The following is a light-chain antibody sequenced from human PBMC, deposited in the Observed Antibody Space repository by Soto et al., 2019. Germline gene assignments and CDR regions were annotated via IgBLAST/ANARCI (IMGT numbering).Light chain of an antibody. CDR1: QGISSA. Sequence: ALQLTQSPSSLSSSLGDSVTITCRASQGISSALAWYQQKPGKAPKLLIYDASSLESGVTSRFSGSGSGTEFTLTISSLQPDDFATYYCQQYNSYASFGQGTKWIS. J-gene: IGKJ1*01. CDR3: QQYNSYAS. V-gene: IGKV1-13*02. CDR2: DAS.